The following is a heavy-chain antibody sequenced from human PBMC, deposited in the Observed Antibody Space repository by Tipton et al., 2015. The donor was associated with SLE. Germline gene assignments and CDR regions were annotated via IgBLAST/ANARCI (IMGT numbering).Heavy chain of an antibody. J-gene: IGHJ3*02. CDR3: ASYYGDWGDAFDI. V-gene: IGHV4-34*01. D-gene: IGHD4-17*01. CDR1: GGSFSGYY. CDR2: INHSGST. Sequence: TLSLTCAVYGGSFSGYYWSWIRQPPGKGLEWIGEINHSGSTNYNPSLKSRVTISVDTSKNQFSLKLSSVTAADTAVYYCASYYGDWGDAFDIWGQGTMVTVSS.